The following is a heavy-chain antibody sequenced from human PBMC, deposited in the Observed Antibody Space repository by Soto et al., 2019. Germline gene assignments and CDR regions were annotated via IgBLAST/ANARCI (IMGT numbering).Heavy chain of an antibody. Sequence: QVQLQESGPGLVKPSQTLSLTCTVSGGSISSGDYYWSWIRQPPGKGLEWIGYIYYSGSTYYNPSLNSRVTMSVDTSKNQCPLKLSSVTAADTAGYYCARVEGYCSGGSCYYGMDVWGQGTTVTVSS. CDR2: IYYSGST. V-gene: IGHV4-30-4*01. D-gene: IGHD2-15*01. J-gene: IGHJ6*02. CDR1: GGSISSGDYY. CDR3: ARVEGYCSGGSCYYGMDV.